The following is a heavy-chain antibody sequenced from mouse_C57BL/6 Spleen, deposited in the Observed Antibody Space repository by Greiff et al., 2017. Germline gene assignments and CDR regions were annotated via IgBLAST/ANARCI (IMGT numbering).Heavy chain of an antibody. D-gene: IGHD1-1*01. J-gene: IGHJ4*01. CDR3: TVYYGSSPYAMDY. CDR1: GFTFSDAW. V-gene: IGHV6-6*01. CDR2: IRNKANNHAT. Sequence: EVHLVESGGGLVQPGGSMKLSCAASGFTFSDAWMDWVRQSPEKGLEWVAEIRNKANNHATYYAESVKGRFTISRDDSKSSVYPQMNSLRAEDTGIYYCTVYYGSSPYAMDYWGQGTSVTVSS.